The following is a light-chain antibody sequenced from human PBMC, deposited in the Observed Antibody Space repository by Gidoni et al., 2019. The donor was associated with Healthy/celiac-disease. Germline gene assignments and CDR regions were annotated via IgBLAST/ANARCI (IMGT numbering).Light chain of an antibody. CDR2: EDN. CDR3: QSYDSSNVV. Sequence: EAPGKTGTISCNRRSGSIASNYVQWYQQRPGSSPTTVISEDNQRPSGVPDRFSGSFDSSSNSASLTISGLKTDDEADYYCQSYDSSNVVFGGGTKLTVL. J-gene: IGLJ2*01. V-gene: IGLV6-57*01. CDR1: SGSIASNY.